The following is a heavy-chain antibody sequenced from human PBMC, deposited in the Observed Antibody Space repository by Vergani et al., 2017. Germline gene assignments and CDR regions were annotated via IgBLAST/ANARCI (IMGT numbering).Heavy chain of an antibody. D-gene: IGHD1-26*01. Sequence: QVQLQESGPGLVKPSETLSLTCTVSGGSISSYYWSWIRQPAGKGLEWIGRIYTSGSTNYNPSLKSRVTMSVDTSKNQFSLKLSSVTAADTAVDYCARAGLVGATTYWFDPWGQGTLVTVSS. J-gene: IGHJ5*02. V-gene: IGHV4-4*07. CDR3: ARAGLVGATTYWFDP. CDR1: GGSISSYY. CDR2: IYTSGST.